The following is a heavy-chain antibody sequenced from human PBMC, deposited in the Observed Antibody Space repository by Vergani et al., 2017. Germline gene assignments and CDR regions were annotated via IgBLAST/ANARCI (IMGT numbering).Heavy chain of an antibody. CDR2: IIPIFGTA. V-gene: IGHV1-69*01. D-gene: IGHD2-2*03. Sequence: QVQLVQSGAEVKKPGSSVKVSCKASGGTFSSYAISWVRQAPGQGLEWMGGIIPIFGTANYAQKFQGRVTITADESTSTAYMELSSLRSEDTAVYYCARHTGVDIVVVPAALRGSYAFDIWGQGTMVTVSS. CDR1: GGTFSSYA. J-gene: IGHJ3*02. CDR3: ARHTGVDIVVVPAALRGSYAFDI.